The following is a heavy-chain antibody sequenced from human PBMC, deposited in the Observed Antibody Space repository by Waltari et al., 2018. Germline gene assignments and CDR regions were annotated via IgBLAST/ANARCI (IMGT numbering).Heavy chain of an antibody. J-gene: IGHJ4*02. Sequence: QVQLQQWGAGLLKPSETLSLTCAVYGGSFSGYYWSWIRQPPGKGLAWIGEINHSGSTNYNPSLKSRVTISVDTSKNQFSLKLSSVTAADTAVYYCARARIAARPLSYWGQGTLVTVSS. V-gene: IGHV4-34*01. CDR2: INHSGST. CDR1: GGSFSGYY. D-gene: IGHD6-6*01. CDR3: ARARIAARPLSY.